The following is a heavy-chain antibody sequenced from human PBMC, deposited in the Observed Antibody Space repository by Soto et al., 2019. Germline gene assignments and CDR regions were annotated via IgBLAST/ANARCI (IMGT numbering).Heavy chain of an antibody. V-gene: IGHV4-39*01. CDR1: GGSISSSKNS. CDR3: MTANTHYDILTGFYEEEFDD. CDR2: IYYSGST. D-gene: IGHD3-9*01. J-gene: IGHJ4*02. Sequence: SETLSLTCTVSGGSISSSKNSWGWIRQPPGKGLEWIGTIYYSGSTYYNPSLKSRVSISVDTSKNQFSLNLRSVTAADTAVYYCMTANTHYDILTGFYEEEFDDWGKGTLVTVFS.